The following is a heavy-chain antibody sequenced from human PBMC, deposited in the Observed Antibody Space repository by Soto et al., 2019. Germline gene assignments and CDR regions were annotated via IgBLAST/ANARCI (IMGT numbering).Heavy chain of an antibody. CDR3: ASMGYETGSYYKSPFDF. Sequence: RLSCVVSGFTFGDCYMSWIRQAPGKGLEWISYISTSSTYIEYADSVKGRFTISRDNAKNSLSLQMNSLRVEDTAIYYCASMGYETGSYYKSPFDFWGQGTLVTVSS. J-gene: IGHJ4*02. CDR1: GFTFGDCY. D-gene: IGHD3-10*01. CDR2: ISTSSTYI. V-gene: IGHV3-11*03.